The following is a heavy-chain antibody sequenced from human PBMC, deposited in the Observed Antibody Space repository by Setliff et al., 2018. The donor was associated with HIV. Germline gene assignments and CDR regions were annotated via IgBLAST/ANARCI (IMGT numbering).Heavy chain of an antibody. CDR1: GYTFTNYW. D-gene: IGHD3-3*01. CDR2: IYPGDSDT. CDR3: ARQQTDTSGYNNWFDS. Sequence: GESLKISCKASGYTFTNYWIGWVRQMPGRGLEWMGIIYPGDSDTRYSPSFEGQVTMSADKSINTAYLQWNSLKASDTAMYYCARQQTDTSGYNNWFDSWGQGTLVTVSS. V-gene: IGHV5-51*01. J-gene: IGHJ5*01.